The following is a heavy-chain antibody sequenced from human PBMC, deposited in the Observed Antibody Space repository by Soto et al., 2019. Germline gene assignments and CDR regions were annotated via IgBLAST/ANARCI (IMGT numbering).Heavy chain of an antibody. V-gene: IGHV1-69*13. CDR3: ARDAYDYGGDDSPQALDY. CDR2: IIPIFGTA. D-gene: IGHD4-17*01. J-gene: IGHJ4*02. CDR1: GGTFSSYA. Sequence: GASVKVSCKASGGTFSSYAISWVRQAPGQGLEWMGGIIPIFGTANYAQKFQGRVTITADESTSTAYMELSSLRSEDTAVYYCARDAYDYGGDDSPQALDYWGQGPLLTVSS.